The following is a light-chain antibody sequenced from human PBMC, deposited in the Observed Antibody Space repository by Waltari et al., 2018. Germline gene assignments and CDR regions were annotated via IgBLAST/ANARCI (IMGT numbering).Light chain of an antibody. CDR2: AAS. CDR3: QHYNSFSHIYT. V-gene: IGKV1-27*01. J-gene: IGKJ2*01. CDR1: QGISNY. Sequence: DIQMTQSPSSLSASVGARVTITCRASQGISNYLAWYQQKPGKVPKLLIYAASTLQSGVPSRFSGSGSGTDFTLTISSLQPEDVATYYCQHYNSFSHIYTFGQGTKLEI.